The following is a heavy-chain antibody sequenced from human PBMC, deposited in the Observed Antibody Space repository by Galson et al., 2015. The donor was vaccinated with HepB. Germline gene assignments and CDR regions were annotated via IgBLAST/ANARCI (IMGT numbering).Heavy chain of an antibody. CDR3: AGDGWGDSSGYYPNFDY. CDR2: INAGNGNT. J-gene: IGHJ4*02. CDR1: GYTFTSYA. D-gene: IGHD3-22*01. V-gene: IGHV1-3*01. Sequence: SVKVSCKASGYTFTSYAMHWVRQAPGQRLEWMGWINAGNGNTKYSQKFQGRVTITRDTSTSTAYMELRSLRSDDTAVYYCAGDGWGDSSGYYPNFDYWGQGTPVTVSS.